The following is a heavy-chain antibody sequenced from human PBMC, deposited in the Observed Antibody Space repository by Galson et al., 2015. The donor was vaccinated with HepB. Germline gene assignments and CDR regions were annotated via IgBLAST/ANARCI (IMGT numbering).Heavy chain of an antibody. J-gene: IGHJ4*02. D-gene: IGHD6-19*01. CDR3: ASRIAVLGLRAFDY. CDR1: GFTFSSYS. Sequence: SLRLSCAASGFTFSSYSMNWVRQAPGKGLEWVSYISSSSSTIYYADSVKGRFTISRDNAKNSLYLQMNSLRAEDTAVYYCASRIAVLGLRAFDYWGQGTLVTVSS. V-gene: IGHV3-48*01. CDR2: ISSSSSTI.